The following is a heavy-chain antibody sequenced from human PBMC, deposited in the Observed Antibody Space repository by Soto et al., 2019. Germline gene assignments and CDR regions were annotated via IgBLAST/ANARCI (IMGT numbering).Heavy chain of an antibody. CDR1: GGTFSSYT. CDR2: IIPILGIA. D-gene: IGHD5-12*01. CDR3: ARETSLVATIRWLSWFDP. V-gene: IGHV1-69*04. Sequence: SVKVSCKASGGTFSSYTISWVRQAPGQGLEWMGRIIPILGIANYAQKFQGRVTITADKSTSTAYMELSSLRSEDTAVYYCARETSLVATIRWLSWFDPWGQGTLVTVSS. J-gene: IGHJ5*02.